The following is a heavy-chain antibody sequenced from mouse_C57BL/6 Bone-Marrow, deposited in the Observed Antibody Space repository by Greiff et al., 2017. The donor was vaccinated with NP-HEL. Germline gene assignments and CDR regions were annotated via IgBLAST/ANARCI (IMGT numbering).Heavy chain of an antibody. V-gene: IGHV1-81*01. Sequence: VKLQQSGAELARPGASVKLSCKASGYTFTSYGISWVKQRTGQGLEWIGEIYPRSGNTYYNEKFKGKATLTADKSSSTAYMELRSLTSEDSAVYFCARSPYYGSSYYAMDYWGQGTSVTVSS. CDR1: GYTFTSYG. CDR3: ARSPYYGSSYYAMDY. D-gene: IGHD1-1*01. J-gene: IGHJ4*01. CDR2: IYPRSGNT.